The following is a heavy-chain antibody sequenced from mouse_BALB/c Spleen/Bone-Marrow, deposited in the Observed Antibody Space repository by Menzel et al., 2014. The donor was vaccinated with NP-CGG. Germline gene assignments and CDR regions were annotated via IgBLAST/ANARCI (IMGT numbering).Heavy chain of an antibody. CDR1: GYTFTGYA. D-gene: IGHD2-2*01. Sequence: VHLVESGPELVRPGVSVKISCKGSGYTFTGYAMHWVKQSHAKSLEWIGVISTYYGNTNYNQKFKGKATMTVDKSSSTAYMELARLTSEDSAIYYCARWLQAMDYWGQGTSVTVSS. V-gene: IGHV1-67*01. CDR3: ARWLQAMDY. J-gene: IGHJ4*01. CDR2: ISTYYGNT.